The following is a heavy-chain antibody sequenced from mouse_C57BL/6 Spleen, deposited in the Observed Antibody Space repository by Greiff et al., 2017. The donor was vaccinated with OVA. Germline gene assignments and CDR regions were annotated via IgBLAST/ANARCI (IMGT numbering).Heavy chain of an antibody. V-gene: IGHV5-4*01. CDR2: ISDGGSYT. D-gene: IGHD4-1*01. J-gene: IGHJ3*01. CDR3: ASLGWFAY. CDR1: GFTFSSYA. Sequence: EVQGVESGGGLVKPGGSLKLSCAASGFTFSSYAMSWVRQTPEKRLEWVATISDGGSYTYYPDNVKGRFTISRDNAKNNLYLQMSHLKSEDTAMYYCASLGWFAYWGQGTLVTVSA.